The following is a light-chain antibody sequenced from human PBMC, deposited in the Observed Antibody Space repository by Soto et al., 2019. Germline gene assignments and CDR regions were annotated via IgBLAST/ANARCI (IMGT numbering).Light chain of an antibody. J-gene: IGKJ1*01. CDR3: QHYGTSRT. CDR1: QRVYSSY. V-gene: IGKV3-20*01. Sequence: IVFTQSPGTLSLSPGERVTLSCRASQRVYSSYLAWYQQRPGKAPRLLLYGASSTATGIPDRLSGSGSGTDFTLTIRRLEPEDSAAYYCQHYGTSRTFGQGTKVDIK. CDR2: GAS.